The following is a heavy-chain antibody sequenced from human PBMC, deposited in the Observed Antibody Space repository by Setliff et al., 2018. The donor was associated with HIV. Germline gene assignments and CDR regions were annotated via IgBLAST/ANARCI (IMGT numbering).Heavy chain of an antibody. CDR3: ARGPGAFGGVIVQNFDY. CDR2: INAGSGKT. V-gene: IGHV1-3*01. D-gene: IGHD3-16*02. Sequence: ASVKVSCKASGYTFFSYVMHWVRLAPGQGLEWMGWINAGSGKTKYSQKFQGRVTISRDTSASTAYMEVRRLRSEDTAVYYCARGPGAFGGVIVQNFDYWGQGTLVTV. J-gene: IGHJ4*02. CDR1: GYTFFSYV.